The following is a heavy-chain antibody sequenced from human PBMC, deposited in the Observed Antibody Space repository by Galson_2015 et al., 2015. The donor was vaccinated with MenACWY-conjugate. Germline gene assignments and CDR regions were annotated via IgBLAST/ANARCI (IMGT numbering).Heavy chain of an antibody. CDR2: IWYDGSNK. CDR3: ARSKADDYGDYRFGY. J-gene: IGHJ4*02. CDR1: GFTFSSYG. V-gene: IGHV3-33*01. Sequence: SLRLSCAASGFTFSSYGMHWVRQAPGKGLEWVAVIWYDGSNKYYADSVKGRFTISRDNSKTTLYLQMNSLRAEDTAVYYCARSKADDYGDYRFGYWGQGTLVTVSS. D-gene: IGHD4-17*01.